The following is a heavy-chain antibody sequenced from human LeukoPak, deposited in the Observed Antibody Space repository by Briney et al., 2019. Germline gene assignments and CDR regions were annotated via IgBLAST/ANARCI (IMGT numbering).Heavy chain of an antibody. CDR2: INPNSGGT. D-gene: IGHD5-18*01. V-gene: IGHV1-2*02. CDR3: ARVPRVQLWLGYYFDY. J-gene: IGHJ4*02. Sequence: ASVKVSCKASGYTFTGYYMHWVRQAPGQGLEWMGWINPNSGGTNYAQKFQGRVTMTRDTSISTAYMELSRLRSDDTAAYYCARVPRVQLWLGYYFDYWGQGTLVTVSS. CDR1: GYTFTGYY.